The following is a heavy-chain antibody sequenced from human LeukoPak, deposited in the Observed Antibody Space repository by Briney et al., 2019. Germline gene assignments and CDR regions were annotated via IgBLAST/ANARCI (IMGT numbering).Heavy chain of an antibody. Sequence: SVKVSCKASGGTFSSYTISWVRQAPGQGLEWMGRIIPILGIANYAQKFQGRVTITADKSTSTAYMELRSLRSEDTAVYYCASPDLGDYSNSPQGYGMDVWGQGTTVTVSS. D-gene: IGHD4-11*01. CDR3: ASPDLGDYSNSPQGYGMDV. CDR1: GGTFSSYT. J-gene: IGHJ6*02. CDR2: IIPILGIA. V-gene: IGHV1-69*02.